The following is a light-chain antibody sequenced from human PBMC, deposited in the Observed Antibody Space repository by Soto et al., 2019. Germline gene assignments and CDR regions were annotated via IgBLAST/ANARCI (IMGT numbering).Light chain of an antibody. CDR1: QSVGSN. V-gene: IGKV3-15*01. Sequence: VLTQSPATLSVSHGASATLSCWASQSVGSNLAWYQHKPGEAPRLLISGASTWATGVPARFSGSGSGTKFALTIGGLQSEDFTVYFCQQYKTRSQTFGQGTKVDIK. CDR3: QQYKTRSQT. J-gene: IGKJ1*01. CDR2: GAS.